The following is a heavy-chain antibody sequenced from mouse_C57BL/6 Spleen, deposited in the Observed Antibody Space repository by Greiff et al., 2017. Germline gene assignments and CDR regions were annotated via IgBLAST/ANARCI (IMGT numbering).Heavy chain of an antibody. J-gene: IGHJ2*01. CDR1: GFTFTDYY. CDR3: ASLGYYFDY. Sequence: EVKVVESGGGLVQPGGSLSLSCAASGFTFTDYYMSWVRQPPGKALEWLGFIRNKANGYTTEYSASVKGRFTISRDNSQSILYLQMNALRAEDSATYYCASLGYYFDYWGQGTTLTVSS. V-gene: IGHV7-3*01. CDR2: IRNKANGYTT. D-gene: IGHD3-1*01.